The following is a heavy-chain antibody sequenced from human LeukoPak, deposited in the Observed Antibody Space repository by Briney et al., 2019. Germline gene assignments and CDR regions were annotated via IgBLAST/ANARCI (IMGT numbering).Heavy chain of an antibody. CDR2: ISYDGSNK. CDR1: GFTFSSYG. Sequence: GGSLRLSCAASGFTFSSYGMHWVRQAPGKGLEWVAVISYDGSNKYYADSVKGRFTISRDNSKNTLYLQMNSLRAEDTAVYYCAKDYDTLYYSDYWGQGTLVTVSS. V-gene: IGHV3-30*18. CDR3: AKDYDTLYYSDY. D-gene: IGHD3-9*01. J-gene: IGHJ4*02.